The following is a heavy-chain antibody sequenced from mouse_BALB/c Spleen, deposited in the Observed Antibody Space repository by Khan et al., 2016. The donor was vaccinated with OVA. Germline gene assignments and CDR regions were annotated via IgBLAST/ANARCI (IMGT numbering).Heavy chain of an antibody. CDR3: ESSGLRWDVDY. V-gene: IGHV1-7*01. D-gene: IGHD1-1*02. CDR1: GYTFINYW. CDR2: INPSTGYT. Sequence: VELVESGAELAKPGASVKMSCKASGYTFINYWILWVKQRPGQGLEWIGYINPSTGYTEYNQNFKDKATLTADKSSSTTYMQLSSLTSEDSEVDYCESSGLRWDVDYWGQGTTLTVSS. J-gene: IGHJ2*01.